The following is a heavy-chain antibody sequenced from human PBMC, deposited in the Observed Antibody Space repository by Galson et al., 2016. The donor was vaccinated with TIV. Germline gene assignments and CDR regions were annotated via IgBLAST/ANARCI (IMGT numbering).Heavy chain of an antibody. D-gene: IGHD5-18*01. CDR3: AKDRQWIPSSLDY. V-gene: IGHV3-23*01. Sequence: SLRLSCAASGFRFSSYAMNWVRQAPGKGLEWVSTIGGSGGSTYYADSVKGRFTNSRDSSKKTVYLQMSSLRADDTAIYYCAKDRQWIPSSLDYWGQGTLVTVSS. J-gene: IGHJ4*02. CDR1: GFRFSSYA. CDR2: IGGSGGST.